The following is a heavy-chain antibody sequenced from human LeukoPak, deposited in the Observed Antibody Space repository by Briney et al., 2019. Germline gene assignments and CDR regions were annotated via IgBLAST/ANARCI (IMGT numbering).Heavy chain of an antibody. D-gene: IGHD3-10*01. J-gene: IGHJ4*02. CDR3: ARARLDYYGSGATFDY. Sequence: SETLSLTCTVSGGSISSDYFYWSWIRQHPGKGLEWIGYIYYSGSTYYNPSLKSRVTISVDRSKNQFSLKLSSVTAADTAVYYCARARLDYYGSGATFDYWGQGTLVTASS. V-gene: IGHV4-30-4*08. CDR2: IYYSGST. CDR1: GGSISSDYFY.